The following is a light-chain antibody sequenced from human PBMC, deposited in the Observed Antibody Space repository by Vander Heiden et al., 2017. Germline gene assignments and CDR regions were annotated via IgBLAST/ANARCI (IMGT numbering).Light chain of an antibody. J-gene: IGLJ3*02. CDR1: SSDVGAYDY. CDR2: DVT. CDR3: CSYAGSYTWV. V-gene: IGLV2-11*01. Sequence: QSALTQPRSVPGSPGQSVTISCSGTSSDVGAYDYVSWYQQHPGKAPKLLIYDVTKWPSGVPDRFSGSKSGNTATLTISGLLTEDEADYYCCSYAGSYTWVFGGGTKVTGL.